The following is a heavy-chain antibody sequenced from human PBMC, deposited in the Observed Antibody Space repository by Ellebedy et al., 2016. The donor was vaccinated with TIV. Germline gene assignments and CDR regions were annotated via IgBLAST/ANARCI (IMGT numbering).Heavy chain of an antibody. CDR2: IIPIFGTA. Sequence: SVKVSXKASGGTFSSYAISWVRQAPGQGLEWMGGIIPIFGTANYAQKFQGRVTITADKSTSTAYMELSSLRSEDTAVYYCATYGVVGATWFDYWGQGTLVTVSS. D-gene: IGHD1-26*01. V-gene: IGHV1-69*06. CDR1: GGTFSSYA. CDR3: ATYGVVGATWFDY. J-gene: IGHJ4*02.